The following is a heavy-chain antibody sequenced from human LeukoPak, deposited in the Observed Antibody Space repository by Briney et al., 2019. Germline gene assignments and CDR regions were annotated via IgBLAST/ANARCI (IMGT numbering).Heavy chain of an antibody. CDR1: GYTFSRNG. J-gene: IGHJ4*02. D-gene: IGHD2-8*01. V-gene: IGHV1-18*01. CDR2: ISAYNGNT. CDR3: VRRPEEAMGFFDY. Sequence: ASVKVSCKASGYTFSRNGVSWVRQAPGQGLEWLGWISAYNGNTNYAQKLQGSVILTTDTSTSTTYMELRSLRSDDTAVYYCVRRPEEAMGFFDYWGQGTLVTVSS.